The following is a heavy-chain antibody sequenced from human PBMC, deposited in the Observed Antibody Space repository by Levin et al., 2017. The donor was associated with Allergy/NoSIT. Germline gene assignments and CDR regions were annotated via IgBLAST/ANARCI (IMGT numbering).Heavy chain of an antibody. Sequence: GGSLRLSCKASGYTFTSYYMHWVRQAPGQGLEWMGIINPSGGSTSYAQKFQGRVTMTRDTSTSTVYMELSSLRSEDTAVYYCASTITMIVVGGRGAFDSWGQGTMVTVSS. V-gene: IGHV1-46*01. CDR3: ASTITMIVVGGRGAFDS. CDR2: INPSGGST. J-gene: IGHJ3*02. CDR1: GYTFTSYY. D-gene: IGHD3-22*01.